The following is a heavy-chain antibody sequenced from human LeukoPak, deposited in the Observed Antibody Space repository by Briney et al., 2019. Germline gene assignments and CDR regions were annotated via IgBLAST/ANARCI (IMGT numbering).Heavy chain of an antibody. CDR3: ARRSPIYDAFDI. CDR2: IYPGDSDT. Sequence: GESLKISCKGFGYKFTNYWIGWVRQMPGKGLEWMGIIYPGDSDTRYSPSFQGQVTILVDKSISTAYLKWSSLKASDTAMYYCARRSPIYDAFDIWGQGTMVTVSS. J-gene: IGHJ3*02. V-gene: IGHV5-51*01. D-gene: IGHD3-3*02. CDR1: GYKFTNYW.